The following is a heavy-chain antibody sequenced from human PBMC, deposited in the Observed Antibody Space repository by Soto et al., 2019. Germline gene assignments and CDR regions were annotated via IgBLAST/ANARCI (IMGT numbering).Heavy chain of an antibody. J-gene: IGHJ4*02. Sequence: QVQLQQSGPGLVKPSQTLSLTCAISGDSVSSNSAAWNWIRQSPSRGLEWLGRTYYRSKWYKEYAISVKSRITINPATSKHQFSLQLNSVIPEDTAMYYCANLAAGADTPGDYWGQGTLVTVSS. CDR3: ANLAAGADTPGDY. D-gene: IGHD6-13*01. V-gene: IGHV6-1*01. CDR2: TYYRSKWYK. CDR1: GDSVSSNSAA.